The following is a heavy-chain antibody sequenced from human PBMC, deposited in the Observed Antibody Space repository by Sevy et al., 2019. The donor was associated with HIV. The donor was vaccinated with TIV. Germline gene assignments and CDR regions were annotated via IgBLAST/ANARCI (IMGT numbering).Heavy chain of an antibody. CDR1: GGSISSSSYY. D-gene: IGHD6-19*01. CDR3: ARGQWLVHDY. V-gene: IGHV4-39*01. J-gene: IGHJ4*02. CDR2: IYYSGCT. Sequence: SETLSLTCTVSGGSISSSSYYWGWIRQPPGKGLEWIGSIYYSGCTYYNPSLKSRVTISVDTSKNQFSLKLSSVTAADTAVYYCARGQWLVHDYWGQGTLVTVSS.